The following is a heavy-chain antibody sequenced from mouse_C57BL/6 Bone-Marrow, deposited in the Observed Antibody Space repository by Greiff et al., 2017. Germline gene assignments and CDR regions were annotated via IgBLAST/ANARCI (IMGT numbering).Heavy chain of an antibody. Sequence: EVKLVEPGGGLVQPGGSLKLSCAASGFTFSDYGMAWVRQAPRKGPEWVAFISNFAYSIDYADTVTGRFTISRENAKNTLYLEMSRLRSEDTAMYYCARQITTVVGDYYFDYWGQGTTLTVSS. CDR3: ARQITTVVGDYYFDY. CDR2: ISNFAYSI. CDR1: GFTFSDYG. J-gene: IGHJ2*01. D-gene: IGHD1-1*01. V-gene: IGHV5-15*01.